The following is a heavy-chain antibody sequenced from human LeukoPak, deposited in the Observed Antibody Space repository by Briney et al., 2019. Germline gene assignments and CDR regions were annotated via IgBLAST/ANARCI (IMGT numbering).Heavy chain of an antibody. J-gene: IGHJ4*02. CDR1: GFTFSSYS. CDR2: ISSSSSYI. V-gene: IGHV3-21*01. CDR3: ARDCSSTSCSLDY. D-gene: IGHD2-2*01. Sequence: GGSLGLSCAASGFTFSSYSMNWVRQAPGKGLEWVSSISSSSSYIYYADSVKGRFTISRDNAKNSLYLQMNSLRAEDTAVYYCARDCSSTSCSLDYWGQGTLVTVSS.